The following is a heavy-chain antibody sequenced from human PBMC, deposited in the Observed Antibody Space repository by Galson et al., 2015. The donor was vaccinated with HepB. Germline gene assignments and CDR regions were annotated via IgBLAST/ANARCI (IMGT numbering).Heavy chain of an antibody. CDR2: IRNKANSFTT. V-gene: IGHV3-72*01. CDR3: VRGPVAVAGNDY. D-gene: IGHD6-19*01. Sequence: SLRLSCAASGFIFSDHYMGWVRQAPGKGLQWVGRIRNKANSFTTEYAASVKGRFTISRDDSKNSLYLQMNSLKTEDTAVYYCVRGPVAVAGNDYWGQGTLVTVSS. J-gene: IGHJ4*02. CDR1: GFIFSDHY.